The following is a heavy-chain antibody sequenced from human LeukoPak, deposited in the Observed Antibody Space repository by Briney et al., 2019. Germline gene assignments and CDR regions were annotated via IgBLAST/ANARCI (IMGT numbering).Heavy chain of an antibody. CDR1: GGSISSYY. CDR2: IYYSGST. D-gene: IGHD6-13*01. J-gene: IGHJ6*03. Sequence: PSETLSLTCTVSGGSISSYYWSWIRQPPGKGLEWIGYIYYSGSTNYNPSLKSRVTISVDTSKNQFSLKLSSVTAADTAVYYCARDVYSSSSYYMDVWGKGTTVTVSS. V-gene: IGHV4-59*01. CDR3: ARDVYSSSSYYMDV.